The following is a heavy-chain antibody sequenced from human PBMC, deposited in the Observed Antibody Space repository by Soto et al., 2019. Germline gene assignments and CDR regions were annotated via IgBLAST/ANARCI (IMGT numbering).Heavy chain of an antibody. D-gene: IGHD2-15*01. V-gene: IGHV4-34*01. CDR1: GGSFSGYY. J-gene: IGHJ5*02. CDR3: ARGYCSGGSCSQTDNWFDP. CDR2: INHSGST. Sequence: QVQLQQWGAGLLKPSETLSLTCAVYGGSFSGYYWSWIRQPPGKGLEWIGEINHSGSTNYNPSLKSRVTISVDTSKIQFSLKLSSVTAADTAVYYCARGYCSGGSCSQTDNWFDPWGQGTLVTVSS.